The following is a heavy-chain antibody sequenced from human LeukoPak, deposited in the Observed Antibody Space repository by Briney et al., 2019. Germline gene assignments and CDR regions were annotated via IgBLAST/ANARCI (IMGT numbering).Heavy chain of an antibody. CDR1: GFTFSGYN. D-gene: IGHD1-26*01. CDR2: IGMSSRSI. Sequence: GGSLRLSCVVSGFTFSGYNIDWVRQAPGKGLEWVSSIGMSSRSIYYADSMKGRISISRDNTKNSVFLQMSGLRVDDTAVYYCARERSGPAVRAHNWFDPWGRGTLVIVSS. J-gene: IGHJ5*01. CDR3: ARERSGPAVRAHNWFDP. V-gene: IGHV3-21*06.